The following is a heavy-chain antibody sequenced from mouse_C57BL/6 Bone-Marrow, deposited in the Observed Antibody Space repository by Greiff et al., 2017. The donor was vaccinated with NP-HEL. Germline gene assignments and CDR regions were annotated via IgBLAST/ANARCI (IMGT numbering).Heavy chain of an antibody. CDR2: IYPGDGDT. CDR3: ARSRVLRTWFAY. D-gene: IGHD1-1*01. CDR1: GYAFSSSW. J-gene: IGHJ3*01. V-gene: IGHV1-82*01. Sequence: VQLVESGPELVKPGASVKISCKASGYAFSSSWMNWVKQRPGKGLEWIGRIYPGDGDTNYNGKFKGKATLTADKSSSTAYMQLSSLTSEDSAVYFCARSRVLRTWFAYWGQGTLVTVSA.